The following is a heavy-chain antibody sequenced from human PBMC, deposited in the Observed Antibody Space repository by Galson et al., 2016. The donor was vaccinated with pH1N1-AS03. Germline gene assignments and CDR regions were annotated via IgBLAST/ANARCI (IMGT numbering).Heavy chain of an antibody. Sequence: SLRLSCAASGFTFTSYSMNWVRQVPGKGLEWVSSISSNGGLTYYADSVKGRFTISRDNSKNILYLLMNGLRAEDTALYYCARIPVPGSWYFDYWGQGILVTVSS. J-gene: IGHJ4*02. CDR1: GFTFTSYS. V-gene: IGHV3-23*01. CDR2: ISSNGGLT. CDR3: ARIPVPGSWYFDY. D-gene: IGHD6-19*01.